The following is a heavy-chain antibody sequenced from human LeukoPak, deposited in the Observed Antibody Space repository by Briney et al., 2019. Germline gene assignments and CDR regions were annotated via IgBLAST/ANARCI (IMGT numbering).Heavy chain of an antibody. CDR2: ISAYNGNT. D-gene: IGHD6-13*01. J-gene: IGHJ5*02. Sequence: ASVKVSCKASGYTFTSYGISWVRQAPGQGLEWMGWISAYNGNTNYAQKLQGRVTMTTDTSTSTAYMELRSLRSDDTAVYYCARDPEGIAAAGVWFDPWGQGTLVTVYS. V-gene: IGHV1-18*01. CDR3: ARDPEGIAAAGVWFDP. CDR1: GYTFTSYG.